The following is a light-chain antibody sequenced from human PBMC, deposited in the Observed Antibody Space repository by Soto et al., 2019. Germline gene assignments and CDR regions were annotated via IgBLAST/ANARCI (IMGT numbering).Light chain of an antibody. Sequence: QSVLTQPPSASGTPGQRVTISCSGGGSNIGRNYVYWYQQFPGTAPKIVIYRNNQRPSGVPDRFSGSKSDTSASLATSGLRSEDEADYYCVTWDDSLSGRVFGTGTKVTVL. CDR2: RNN. CDR3: VTWDDSLSGRV. CDR1: GSNIGRNY. J-gene: IGLJ1*01. V-gene: IGLV1-47*01.